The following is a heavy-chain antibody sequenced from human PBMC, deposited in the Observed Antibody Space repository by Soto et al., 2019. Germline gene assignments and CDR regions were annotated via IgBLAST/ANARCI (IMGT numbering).Heavy chain of an antibody. D-gene: IGHD3-10*01. CDR1: GFTFSSYA. CDR2: ISGSGGST. Sequence: GGSLRLSCAASGFTFSSYAMSWVRQAPGKGLEWVSAISGSGGSTYYADSVKGRFTISRDNSKNTLYLQMNSLRAEDTAVYYCARGYGSGSYYNQYYYYGMDVWGQGTTVTVSS. J-gene: IGHJ6*02. V-gene: IGHV3-23*01. CDR3: ARGYGSGSYYNQYYYYGMDV.